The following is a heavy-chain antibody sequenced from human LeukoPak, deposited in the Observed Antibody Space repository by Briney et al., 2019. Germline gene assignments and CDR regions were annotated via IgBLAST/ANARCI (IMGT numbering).Heavy chain of an antibody. Sequence: GGSLRLSCAASGFTFSSYAMSWVRQAPGKGLEWGSAISGSGGSTYYADSVKGRFTISRDNSKNTLFVQMNMLRAEDTAVYYCPKAFAAPLWFGESFDFRGQGTLVTVSS. J-gene: IGHJ4*02. CDR3: PKAFAAPLWFGESFDF. V-gene: IGHV3-23*01. D-gene: IGHD3-10*01. CDR2: ISGSGGST. CDR1: GFTFSSYA.